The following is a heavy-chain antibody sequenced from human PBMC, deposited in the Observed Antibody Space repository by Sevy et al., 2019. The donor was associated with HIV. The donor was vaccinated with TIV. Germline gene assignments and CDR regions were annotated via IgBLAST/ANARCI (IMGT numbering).Heavy chain of an antibody. Sequence: GGSLRLSCAASGFTFSSYAMHWVRQAPGKGLEWVAVISYDGSNKYYADSVKGRFTISRDNSKNTVYLQMSSLRADDTALYYCAKGGAARPEFWGQGTLVTVS. CDR2: ISYDGSNK. CDR1: GFTFSSYA. J-gene: IGHJ4*02. V-gene: IGHV3-30-3*01. CDR3: AKGGAARPEF. D-gene: IGHD6-6*01.